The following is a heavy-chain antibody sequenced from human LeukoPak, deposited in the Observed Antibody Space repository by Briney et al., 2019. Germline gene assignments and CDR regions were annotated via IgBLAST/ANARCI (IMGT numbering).Heavy chain of an antibody. CDR3: AREEITVTDAFDI. D-gene: IGHD4-17*01. CDR1: GFTFSDYW. Sequence: RGGSLRLACAASGFTFSDYWMHWVRQARGKGLVWVSRINSDGTTINYADSVKGRFSISRDNAKNTLYLQMNSLRAEDMAVYYCAREEITVTDAFDIWGQGTMVTVSS. V-gene: IGHV3-74*01. CDR2: INSDGTTI. J-gene: IGHJ3*02.